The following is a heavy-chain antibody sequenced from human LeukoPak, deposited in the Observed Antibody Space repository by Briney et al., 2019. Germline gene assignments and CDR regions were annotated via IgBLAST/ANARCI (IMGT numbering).Heavy chain of an antibody. J-gene: IGHJ4*02. V-gene: IGHV1-18*01. CDR2: ISAYTGNA. Sequence: ASVKVSCKASGYRFSNYGIIWVRQAPGQGPEWMGRISAYTGNADYAQNLQGRVTMTTDTSTSTAYMEMRSLRSDDTAVYYCARDVGWGSGWYECFDYWGQGTLVTVSS. CDR1: GYRFSNYG. D-gene: IGHD6-19*01. CDR3: ARDVGWGSGWYECFDY.